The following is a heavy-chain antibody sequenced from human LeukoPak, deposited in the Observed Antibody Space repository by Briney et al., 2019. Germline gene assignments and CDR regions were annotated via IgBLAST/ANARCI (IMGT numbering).Heavy chain of an antibody. CDR2: IKEDGSDE. Sequence: GGSLRLSCEASGFTFSNNWMTWVRQAPGKGLEWVANIKEDGSDENYVDSVKGRFTISRDNGKNSLYLQMNSLRAEDTAVYYCARGGSDSDYWGQGTLVTVSS. V-gene: IGHV3-7*04. CDR3: ARGGSDSDY. J-gene: IGHJ4*02. CDR1: GFTFSNNW. D-gene: IGHD6-6*01.